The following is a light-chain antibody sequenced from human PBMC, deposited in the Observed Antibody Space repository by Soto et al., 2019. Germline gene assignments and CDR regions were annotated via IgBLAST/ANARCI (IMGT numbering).Light chain of an antibody. J-gene: IGLJ2*01. CDR3: SSYTSGSTVI. CDR1: RSDVGGYNY. V-gene: IGLV2-14*01. Sequence: QSVLTQPASVSGSPGQSITISCTGTRSDVGGYNYVSWYQHHPGKAPKLLIYEVTNRPAEVSNRFSGSKSGITASLTISGRQSEDEADYYCSSYTSGSTVIFGGGT. CDR2: EVT.